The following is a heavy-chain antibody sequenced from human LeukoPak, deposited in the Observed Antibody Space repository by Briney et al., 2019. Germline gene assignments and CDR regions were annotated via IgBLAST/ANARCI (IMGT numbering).Heavy chain of an antibody. D-gene: IGHD4-23*01. Sequence: SETLSLTCTVSGGSISSSSYYWGWIRQPPGKGLEWIGSTYYSGSTYYNPSLKSRVTISVDTSKNQFSLKLSSVTAADTAVYYCARQAGGGNLDYWGQGTLVTVSS. CDR2: TYYSGST. V-gene: IGHV4-39*01. J-gene: IGHJ4*02. CDR1: GGSISSSSYY. CDR3: ARQAGGGNLDY.